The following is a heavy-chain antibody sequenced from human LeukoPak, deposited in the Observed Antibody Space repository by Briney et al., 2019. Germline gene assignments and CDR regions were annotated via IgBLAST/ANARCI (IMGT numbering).Heavy chain of an antibody. CDR2: IYSGGST. J-gene: IGHJ6*02. D-gene: IGHD1-26*01. CDR3: ARVEATYYGMDV. CDR1: GFTVSSNY. V-gene: IGHV3-66*01. Sequence: GGSLRLSCAASGFTVSSNYMSWVRQAPGKGLEWVSVIYSGGSTYYADSVKGRFTISRGNSKNTLYLQMNSLRAEDTAVYYCARVEATYYGMDVWGQGTTVTVSS.